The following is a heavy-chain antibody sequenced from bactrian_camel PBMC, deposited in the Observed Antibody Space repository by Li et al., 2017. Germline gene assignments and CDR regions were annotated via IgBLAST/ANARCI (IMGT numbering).Heavy chain of an antibody. CDR3: ASGEYASCDAVTKWGYTS. D-gene: IGHD2*01. J-gene: IGHJ4*01. CDR2: ISRDGRTT. V-gene: IGHV3-2*01. CDR1: GFTFSSYV. Sequence: CAASGFTFSSYVMIWVRQAPGKALEWVSTISRDGRTTYYADSVKGRFTCSRDSAGNTAFLQMNSLIPEDTATYYCASGEYASCDAVTKWGYTSWGQGTQVTVS.